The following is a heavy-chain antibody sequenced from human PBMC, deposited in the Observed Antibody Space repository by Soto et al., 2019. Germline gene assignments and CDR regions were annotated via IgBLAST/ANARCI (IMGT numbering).Heavy chain of an antibody. Sequence: GGSLRLSCAASGFTFSSYAMSWVRQAPGKGLEWVSAISGSGGSTYYADSVKGRFTISRDNSKNTLYLQMNSLRAEDTAVYYCAGNNGITGTRAFDPWGQGTLVTVSS. V-gene: IGHV3-23*01. J-gene: IGHJ5*02. CDR1: GFTFSSYA. CDR3: AGNNGITGTRAFDP. D-gene: IGHD1-7*01. CDR2: ISGSGGST.